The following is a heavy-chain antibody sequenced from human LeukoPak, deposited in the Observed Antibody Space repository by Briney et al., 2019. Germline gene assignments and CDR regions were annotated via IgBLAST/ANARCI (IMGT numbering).Heavy chain of an antibody. D-gene: IGHD3-22*01. CDR2: ISGSGGTT. CDR3: AKGVVGYYDSSGYYPSDL. V-gene: IGHV3-23*01. Sequence: GGSLRLSCAGFGFTFNSYAMTWVRQAPGKGLKWVSGISGSGGTTYYADSVKGRFTISRDNFNNTLYLQMNSMRVEDTALYFCAKGVVGYYDSSGYYPSDLWGQGTLVTVSS. J-gene: IGHJ5*02. CDR1: GFTFNSYA.